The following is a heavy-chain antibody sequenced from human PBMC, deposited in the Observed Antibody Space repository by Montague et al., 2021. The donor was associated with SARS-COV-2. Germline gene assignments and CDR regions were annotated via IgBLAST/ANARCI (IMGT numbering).Heavy chain of an antibody. D-gene: IGHD5-12*01. Sequence: SETLSLTCTVSGGSISSYYWSWIRQPPGKGLEWIGYIYYSGSTNYNPSLKSRVTISVDTSKNQFSLKLSSVTAADTAVYYCARHPIGGFPRCGMDAWGQGTTVTVSS. CDR3: ARHPIGGFPRCGMDA. J-gene: IGHJ6*02. CDR1: GGSISSYY. V-gene: IGHV4-59*08. CDR2: IYYSGST.